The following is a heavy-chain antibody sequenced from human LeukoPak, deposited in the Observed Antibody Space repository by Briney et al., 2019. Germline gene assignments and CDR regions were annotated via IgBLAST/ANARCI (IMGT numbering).Heavy chain of an antibody. J-gene: IGHJ4*02. D-gene: IGHD6-13*01. CDR2: VSTDGSRP. V-gene: IGHV3-74*01. CDR1: GFTFSSHW. Sequence: GGSLRLSCAASGFTFSSHWMHWVRQAPGKGLVWVSGVSTDGSRPRYADSVNGRFTISRDNAKNTLYLQMNSLRAEDTAVYYCARAQGSSSWSAVDYWGQGTLVTVSS. CDR3: ARAQGSSSWSAVDY.